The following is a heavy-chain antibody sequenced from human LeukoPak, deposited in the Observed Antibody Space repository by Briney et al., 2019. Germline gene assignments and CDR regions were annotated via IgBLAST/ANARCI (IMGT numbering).Heavy chain of an antibody. D-gene: IGHD3-16*02. Sequence: TGGSLRLSCAASGFTFSSYAMHWVRQAPGKGLEWVAVISYDGSNKYYADSVKGRFTISRDNSKNTLYLQMNSLRAEDTAVYYCAKDSSGGVIDNDWFDPWGQGTLVTVSS. J-gene: IGHJ5*02. CDR1: GFTFSSYA. CDR2: ISYDGSNK. CDR3: AKDSSGGVIDNDWFDP. V-gene: IGHV3-30*04.